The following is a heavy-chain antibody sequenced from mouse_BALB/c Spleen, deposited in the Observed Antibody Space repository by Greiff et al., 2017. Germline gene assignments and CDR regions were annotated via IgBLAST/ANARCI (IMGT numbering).Heavy chain of an antibody. D-gene: IGHD2-1*01. CDR1: GYTFTSYW. Sequence: QVQLKESGAELAKPGASVKMSCKASGYTFTSYWMHWVKQRPGQGLEWIGYINPSTGYTEYNQKFKDKATLTADKSSSTAYMQLSSLTSEDSAVYYCARSEGNYGFDYWGQGTTLTVSS. CDR3: ARSEGNYGFDY. V-gene: IGHV1-7*01. CDR2: INPSTGYT. J-gene: IGHJ2*01.